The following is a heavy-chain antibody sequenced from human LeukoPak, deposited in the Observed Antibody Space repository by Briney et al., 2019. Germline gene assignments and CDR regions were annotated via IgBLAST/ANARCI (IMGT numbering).Heavy chain of an antibody. CDR2: IHHDGRI. CDR3: ASSYDSSGYYLYNWFDP. J-gene: IGHJ5*02. CDR1: GGSIDSTNW. Sequence: SETLSLTCDVSGGSIDSTNWWNWVRQPPGKGLEWIGEIHHDGRINYNPSLKSRVTLSVDKSKNQFSLKLSSVTAADTAVYYCASSYDSSGYYLYNWFDPWGQGTLVTVSS. V-gene: IGHV4/OR15-8*01. D-gene: IGHD3-22*01.